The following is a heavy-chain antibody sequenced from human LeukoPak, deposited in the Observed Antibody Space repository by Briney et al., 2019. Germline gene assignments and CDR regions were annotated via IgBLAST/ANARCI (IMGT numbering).Heavy chain of an antibody. CDR3: ARLITMVRGVTLYYFDY. Sequence: PSETLSLTCTVSGGSISSNFWSWVRQPAGKGLEWIGRINTSGTTNYNPSLKSRVNMSVDTSTNQFSLRLSSVTAADTAVYYCARLITMVRGVTLYYFDYWGQGTLVTVSS. CDR1: GGSISSNF. CDR2: INTSGTT. J-gene: IGHJ4*02. D-gene: IGHD3-10*01. V-gene: IGHV4-4*07.